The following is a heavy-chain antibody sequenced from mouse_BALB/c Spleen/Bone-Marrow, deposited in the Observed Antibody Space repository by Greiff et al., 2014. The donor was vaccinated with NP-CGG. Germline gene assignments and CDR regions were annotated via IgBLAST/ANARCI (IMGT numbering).Heavy chain of an antibody. J-gene: IGHJ2*01. CDR1: GFSLTSYG. Sequence: VMLVESGPGLVAPSQSLSITCTVSGFSLTSYGVHWVRQPPGKGLEWLGVIWVGGSTNYNSTLMSRLSISKDNSKSQVSLKMNSLQTDDTAMYYCARYYYGFLDYWGQGTTLTVSS. CDR3: ARYYYGFLDY. CDR2: IWVGGST. V-gene: IGHV2-9*02. D-gene: IGHD1-2*01.